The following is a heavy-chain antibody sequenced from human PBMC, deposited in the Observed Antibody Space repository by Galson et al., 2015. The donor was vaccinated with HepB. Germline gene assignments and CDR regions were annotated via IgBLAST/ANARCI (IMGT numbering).Heavy chain of an antibody. J-gene: IGHJ4*02. Sequence: SVKVSCKASGGTFSSYAISWVRQAPGQGLEWMGRIIPILGIANYAQKFQGRVTITADKSTSTAYMELSSLRSEDTAVYYCARMISPSYLRDGGYFDYWGQGTLVTVSS. CDR1: GGTFSSYA. CDR3: ARMISPSYLRDGGYFDY. D-gene: IGHD3/OR15-3a*01. CDR2: IIPILGIA. V-gene: IGHV1-69*04.